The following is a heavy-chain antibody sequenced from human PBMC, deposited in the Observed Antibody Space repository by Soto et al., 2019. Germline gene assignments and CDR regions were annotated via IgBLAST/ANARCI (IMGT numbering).Heavy chain of an antibody. D-gene: IGHD6-13*01. J-gene: IGHJ4*02. CDR1: GFTFSSYA. CDR2: ISGSGGST. Sequence: GGSLRLSCAASGFTFSSYAMSWVRQAPGKGLEWVSAISGSGGSTYYADPGKGRFTISRDNSKNTLYLQMNSLRAEDTAVYYCAKDLSDVSGIAAAVWGQGTLVTVSS. CDR3: AKDLSDVSGIAAAV. V-gene: IGHV3-23*01.